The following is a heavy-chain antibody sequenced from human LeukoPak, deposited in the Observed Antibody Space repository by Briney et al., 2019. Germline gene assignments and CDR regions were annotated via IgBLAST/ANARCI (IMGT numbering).Heavy chain of an antibody. V-gene: IGHV3-48*03. CDR2: ISSSGSTV. D-gene: IGHD3-10*02. J-gene: IGHJ6*04. Sequence: PGGSLRLSCAASGFTFSSYEMNWVRQAPGKGGEWVSYISSSGSTVYYADSVKGRFTISRDNPKTSLYLQMNSLRAEDTAVYYCAELGITMIGGVWGKGTTVTISS. CDR1: GFTFSSYE. CDR3: AELGITMIGGV.